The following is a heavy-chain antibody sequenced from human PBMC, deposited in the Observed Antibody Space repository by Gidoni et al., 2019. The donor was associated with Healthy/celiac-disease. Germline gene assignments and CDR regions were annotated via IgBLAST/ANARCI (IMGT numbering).Heavy chain of an antibody. CDR1: GYTFTGYY. D-gene: IGHD2-2*01. CDR2: INPNSGGT. CDR3: ARRCVVVPAAIYWFDP. V-gene: IGHV1-2*02. Sequence: QVQLVQSGAEVKKPGASVKVSCKASGYTFTGYYMHWVRQAPGQGLEWMGWINPNSGGTNDAQKFQGRVTMTRDTSISTAYMELSRLRSDDTAVYYCARRCVVVPAAIYWFDPWGQGTLVTVSS. J-gene: IGHJ5*02.